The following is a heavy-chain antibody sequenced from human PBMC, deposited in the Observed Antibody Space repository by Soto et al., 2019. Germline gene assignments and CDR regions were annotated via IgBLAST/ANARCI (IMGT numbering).Heavy chain of an antibody. V-gene: IGHV3-23*01. D-gene: IGHD2-2*01. CDR3: AKEVVPAALGGASDI. Sequence: PSCCVRLSIGAADCRCSRDCRSWLRQAPEKGLESVSAISGSGGSAYYADSVKGRFTISRDNSKNRLYLQMNSLRAEDTAVYCCAKEVVPAALGGASDI. CDR2: ISGSGGSA. J-gene: IGHJ3*02. CDR1: DCRCSRDC.